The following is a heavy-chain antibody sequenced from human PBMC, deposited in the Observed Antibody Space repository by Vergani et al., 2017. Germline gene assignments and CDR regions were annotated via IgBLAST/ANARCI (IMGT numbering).Heavy chain of an antibody. CDR1: GYTFTGYY. CDR2: INPNSGGT. J-gene: IGHJ4*02. V-gene: IGHV1-2*02. Sequence: QVQLVQSGSEVKKPGASVEVSCKASGYTFTGYYMHWVRQAPGQALEWMGWINPNSGGTNYAQKFQGRVTMTRDTSISTAYMELSRLRSDDAAVYYCARLRIAASETFDYWGQGTLVTGSS. CDR3: ARLRIAASETFDY. D-gene: IGHD6-13*01.